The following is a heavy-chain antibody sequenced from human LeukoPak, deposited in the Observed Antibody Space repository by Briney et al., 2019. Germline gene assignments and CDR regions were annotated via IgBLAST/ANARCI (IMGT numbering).Heavy chain of an antibody. CDR3: AREGIAVALDY. CDR2: ISYDGSNK. D-gene: IGHD6-19*01. Sequence: VRSLRLSCAASGFTFSSYAMHWVRQAPGKGLEWVAVISYDGSNKYYADSVKGRFTISRDNSKNTLYLQMNSLRAEDTAVYYCAREGIAVALDYWGQGTLVTVSS. CDR1: GFTFSSYA. J-gene: IGHJ4*02. V-gene: IGHV3-30*04.